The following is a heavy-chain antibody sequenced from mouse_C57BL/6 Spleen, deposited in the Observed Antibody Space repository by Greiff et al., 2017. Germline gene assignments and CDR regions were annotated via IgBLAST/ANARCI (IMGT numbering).Heavy chain of an antibody. V-gene: IGHV1-53*01. CDR2: INPSNGGT. Sequence: QVQLLQPGTELVKPGASVKMSCKASGYTFTSYWMNWVKQRPGQGLEWIGNINPSNGGTKYNEKFKSKATLTVDKSSSTAYMHLSSLTSEDSAVYYCARSGYCLRWFAYWGQGTLVTVSA. J-gene: IGHJ3*01. CDR1: GYTFTSYW. D-gene: IGHD1-1*01. CDR3: ARSGYCLRWFAY.